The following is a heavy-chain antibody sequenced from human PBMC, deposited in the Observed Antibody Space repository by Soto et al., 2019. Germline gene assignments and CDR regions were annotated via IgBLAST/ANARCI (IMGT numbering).Heavy chain of an antibody. CDR2: ISSVATTK. CDR1: GFTFNTYG. J-gene: IGHJ4*02. CDR3: AACSAKYWNHFDS. V-gene: IGHV3-30*03. D-gene: IGHD1-1*01. Sequence: GGSRRLSCTASGFTFNTYGVHWVRQAPGKGLKRVALISSVATTKIYGDSVKGRFTISRNNPQNTRYRKMKYLLPEDTAVYYCAACSAKYWNHFDSWGLGTLVTVSS.